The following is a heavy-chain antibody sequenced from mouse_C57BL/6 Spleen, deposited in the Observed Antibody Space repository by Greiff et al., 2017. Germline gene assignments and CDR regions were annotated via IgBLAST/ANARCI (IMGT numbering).Heavy chain of an antibody. CDR2: IHPNSGST. CDR3: ARDYYGSCAY. J-gene: IGHJ3*01. D-gene: IGHD1-1*01. V-gene: IGHV1-64*01. CDR1: GYTFTSYW. Sequence: QVQLQQPGAELVKPGASVKLSCKASGYTFTSYWMHWVKQRPGQGLEWIGMIHPNSGSTNYNAKFKSKATLTVDKSSSTAYMQLSSLTSEDSAVYYCARDYYGSCAYWGQGTLVTVSA.